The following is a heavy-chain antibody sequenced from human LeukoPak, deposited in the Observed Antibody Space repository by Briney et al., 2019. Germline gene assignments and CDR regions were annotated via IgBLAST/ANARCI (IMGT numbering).Heavy chain of an antibody. CDR3: APRGLSGSYSY. V-gene: IGHV3-23*01. D-gene: IGHD1-26*01. CDR2: ISGSGAYT. CDR1: GFTFSNYA. Sequence: GGSLRLSCAASGFTFSNYAMSWVRQAPGKGLEWVSAISGSGAYTYYADSVKGRLTISRDNSKNTLYLQMNSLRAEDTAVYYCAPRGLSGSYSYWGQGTLVTVSS. J-gene: IGHJ4*02.